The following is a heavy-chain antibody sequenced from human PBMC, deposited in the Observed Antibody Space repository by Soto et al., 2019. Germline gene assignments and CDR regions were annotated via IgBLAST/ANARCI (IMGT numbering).Heavy chain of an antibody. V-gene: IGHV4-59*01. D-gene: IGHD2-8*01. CDR2: ISSSGNT. CDR1: DGYISNFY. J-gene: IGHJ4*02. CDR3: ARAPMVLTRSYFDS. Sequence: SETLSLTCTVSDGYISNFYWSWIRQPPGKGLEWIGYISSSGNTNYNPSLKSRVSISVDTSKTQFSLNLTSVTAADTAVYYCARAPMVLTRSYFDSWGQGTPVTVSS.